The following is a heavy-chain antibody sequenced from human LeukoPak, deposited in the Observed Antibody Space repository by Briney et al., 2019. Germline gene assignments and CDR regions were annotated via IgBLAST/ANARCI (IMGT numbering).Heavy chain of an antibody. CDR3: ARTYYDILTGYS. CDR2: MNPNSGNT. CDR1: GYNFTIYD. Sequence: ASVKVSCKASGYNFTIYDINWVRQASGQGLEWMGWMNPNSGNTGYAQKFQGRVTFTRNTSISTAYMELSSLRSDDTAVYYCARTYYDILTGYSWGQGTLVTVSS. V-gene: IGHV1-8*03. J-gene: IGHJ5*02. D-gene: IGHD3-9*01.